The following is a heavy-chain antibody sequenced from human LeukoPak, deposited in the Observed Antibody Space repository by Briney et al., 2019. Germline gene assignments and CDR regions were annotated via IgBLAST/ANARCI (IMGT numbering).Heavy chain of an antibody. CDR1: GYSISSGYY. V-gene: IGHV4-38-2*02. CDR2: IYHSGRT. J-gene: IGHJ6*03. CDR3: ARAYYYYMDV. Sequence: SETLSLTCTVSGYSISSGYYWGWIRQPPGKGLEWIGSIYHSGRTFYNPSLKSRVTISVDTSKNQFSLKLNSVTAADTAVYYCARAYYYYMDVWGKGTTVSVSS.